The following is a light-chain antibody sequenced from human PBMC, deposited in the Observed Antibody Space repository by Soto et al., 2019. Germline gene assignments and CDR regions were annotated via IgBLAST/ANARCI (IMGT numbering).Light chain of an antibody. CDR2: EVS. V-gene: IGLV2-14*01. CDR1: SRDVGGYNY. CDR3: SSYTSSSPYV. J-gene: IGLJ1*01. Sequence: QSVLTQPASVSGSPGQSITISGTGTSRDVGGYNYVSWYQHHPGKAPKLMIYEVSNRPSGVSHRFSGSKSGNTASLTISGLQAEDEADYYCSSYTSSSPYVFGTGTKVTVL.